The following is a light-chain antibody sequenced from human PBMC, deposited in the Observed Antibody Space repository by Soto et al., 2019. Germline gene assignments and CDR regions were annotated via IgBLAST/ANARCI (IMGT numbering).Light chain of an antibody. V-gene: IGKV1-13*02. CDR3: KQFNSYPQIT. CDR2: DAS. Sequence: AIQLTQSPSSLSASVGDRVTITCRASQGISSALAWYQQKPGKAPKLLIYDASSLESGVPSRFSGSGPGTDFTLTISSLQPEDFATYYCKQFNSYPQITFGQGTRLEI. CDR1: QGISSA. J-gene: IGKJ5*01.